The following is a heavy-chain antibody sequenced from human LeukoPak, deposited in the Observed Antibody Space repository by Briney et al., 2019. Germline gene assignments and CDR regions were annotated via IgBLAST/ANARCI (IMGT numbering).Heavy chain of an antibody. CDR2: IHTSGST. J-gene: IGHJ4*02. CDR3: ERDNWSSGWYSPHFDY. CDR1: GGSISSYY. V-gene: IGHV4-4*07. D-gene: IGHD6-19*01. Sequence: PSETLSLTCTVSGGSISSYYWSWIRQPAGKGLEWIGRIHTSGSTNYNPSLKSRVTMSVDTSKNQFSLKLSSVTAADTAVYYCERDNWSSGWYSPHFDYWGQGTLVTVSS.